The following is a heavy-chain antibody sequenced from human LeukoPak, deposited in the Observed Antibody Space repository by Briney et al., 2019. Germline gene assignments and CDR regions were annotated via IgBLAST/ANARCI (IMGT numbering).Heavy chain of an antibody. CDR3: ARQEAGSGRYSVDY. CDR2: IYHSGST. Sequence: PSETLSLTCTVSGYSISSGYYWGWIRQPPGKGLEWIGSIYHSGSTYYNPSLKSRVTISVDTSKNQFSLKLSSVTAADTAVYYCARQEAGSGRYSVDYWGQGTLVTVSS. V-gene: IGHV4-38-2*02. D-gene: IGHD3-10*01. J-gene: IGHJ4*02. CDR1: GYSISSGYY.